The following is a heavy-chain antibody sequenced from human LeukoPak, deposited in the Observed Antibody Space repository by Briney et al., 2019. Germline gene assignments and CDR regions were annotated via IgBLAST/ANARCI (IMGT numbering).Heavy chain of an antibody. CDR3: AKVRDTSGYYYVGAFDI. D-gene: IGHD3-22*01. Sequence: GGSLRLSCAASGFTFSSYAMSWVRQAPGKGLEWVSAISGSGGNTYYADSVKGRFTISRDNSKNTLYLQMNSLRAEDTAVYYCAKVRDTSGYYYVGAFDIWGQGTMVTVSS. CDR1: GFTFSSYA. V-gene: IGHV3-23*01. CDR2: ISGSGGNT. J-gene: IGHJ3*02.